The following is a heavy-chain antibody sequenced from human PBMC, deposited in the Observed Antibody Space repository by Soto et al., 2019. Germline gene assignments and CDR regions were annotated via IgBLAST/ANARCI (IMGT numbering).Heavy chain of an antibody. D-gene: IGHD1-1*01. CDR1: GYAFTTYG. CDR2: ISAHNGNT. Sequence: QVHLVQSGAEVKKPGASAKVSCKGSGYAFTTYGITWVRQAPGQGLEWMGWISAHNGNTNYAQKLQGRVTVTRDTSTSTAYMELRXLRSDDTAVYYCARGRYGDYWGQGALVTVSS. J-gene: IGHJ4*02. CDR3: ARGRYGDY. V-gene: IGHV1-18*01.